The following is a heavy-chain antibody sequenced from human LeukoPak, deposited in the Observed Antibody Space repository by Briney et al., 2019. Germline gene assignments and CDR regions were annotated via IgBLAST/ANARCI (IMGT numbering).Heavy chain of an antibody. CDR3: ARDPYSGNYGDYYYYYMDV. CDR2: ITSSSTYI. Sequence: GGSLRLSCAASGFTFRSYGMSWVRQAPGKGLEWVSSITSSSTYIYYADSVKGRFTISRDNARNSLYLQMNSLRVEDTAVYYCARDPYSGNYGDYYYYYMDVWGKGTTVTVSS. V-gene: IGHV3-21*01. D-gene: IGHD1-26*01. J-gene: IGHJ6*03. CDR1: GFTFRSYG.